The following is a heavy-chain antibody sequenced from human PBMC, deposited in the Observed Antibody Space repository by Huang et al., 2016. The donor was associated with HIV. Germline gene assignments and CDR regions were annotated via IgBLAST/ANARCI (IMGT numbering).Heavy chain of an antibody. D-gene: IGHD1-26*01. CDR3: ATFKYSERSGADH. V-gene: IGHV1-46*01. J-gene: IGHJ4*02. Sequence: VRQAPGQGLEWMGMVNPSGGSTTFAQKFQGRVTMTRDMSTTTVYMELSSLRFEDTAVYYCATFKYSERSGADHWGQGTLVTVSS. CDR2: VNPSGGST.